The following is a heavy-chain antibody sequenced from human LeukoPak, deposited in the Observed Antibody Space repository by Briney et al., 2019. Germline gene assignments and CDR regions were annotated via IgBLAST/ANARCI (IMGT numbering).Heavy chain of an antibody. CDR1: GDSVSSNSAT. V-gene: IGHV6-1*01. CDR3: ARRCGAFYFDY. D-gene: IGHD3-10*01. J-gene: IGHJ4*02. Sequence: SQTLSLTCAISGDSVSSNSATWNWNRQSPSRGLEWLGRTYYRSKWYNDYAISVKSRIIINPDTSKNQFSLQLNSVTPEDTAVYYCARRCGAFYFDYWGQGTLVPVSS. CDR2: TYYRSKWYN.